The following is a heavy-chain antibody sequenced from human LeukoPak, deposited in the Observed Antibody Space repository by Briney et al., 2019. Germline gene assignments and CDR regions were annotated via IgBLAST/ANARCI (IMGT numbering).Heavy chain of an antibody. J-gene: IGHJ4*02. CDR2: ISAGASYI. CDR3: ARGALYSSADY. D-gene: IGHD6-19*01. Sequence: PGGSLRLSCAASGFSFSGYSVSWVRQAPGKGLEWVSSISAGASYIYYADSVKGRFTISRDNAKSSLYLQMNSLRAEDTAVYYCARGALYSSADYRGQGTLVTVSS. CDR1: GFSFSGYS. V-gene: IGHV3-21*01.